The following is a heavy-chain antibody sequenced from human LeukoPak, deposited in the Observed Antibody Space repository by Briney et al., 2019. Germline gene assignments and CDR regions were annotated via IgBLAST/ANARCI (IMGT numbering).Heavy chain of an antibody. V-gene: IGHV4-59*11. Sequence: PSETLSRTCTVSGGSISSHYWSWIRQPPGKGLEWIGDIHDSGSTNYNTSLKSRVTISIKTSKNHFSLTPTSVTAADTAVYYCARGANKWNYWFEPWGQGTLVTVSS. J-gene: IGHJ5*02. CDR2: IHDSGST. CDR3: ARGANKWNYWFEP. CDR1: GGSISSHY. D-gene: IGHD1-20*01.